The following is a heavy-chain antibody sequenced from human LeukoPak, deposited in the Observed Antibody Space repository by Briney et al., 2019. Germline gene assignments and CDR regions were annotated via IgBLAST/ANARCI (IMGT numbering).Heavy chain of an antibody. CDR3: AKSSSSWYRFDY. J-gene: IGHJ4*02. D-gene: IGHD6-13*01. V-gene: IGHV3-23*01. CDR1: GFTFSSYA. CDR2: IGGSGGST. Sequence: GGSLRLSCAASGFTFSSYAMSWVRQAPGKGLEWVSAIGGSGGSTYYADSVKGRFTISRDNSKNTLYLQMNSLRAEDTAVYYCAKSSSSWYRFDYWGQGTLVTVSS.